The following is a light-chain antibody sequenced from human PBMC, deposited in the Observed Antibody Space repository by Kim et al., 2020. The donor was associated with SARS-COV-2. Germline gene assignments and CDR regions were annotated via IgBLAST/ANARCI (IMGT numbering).Light chain of an antibody. J-gene: IGLJ1*01. CDR2: YDS. CDR1: NMGSKS. CDR3: QVWDSSSDHPYV. V-gene: IGLV3-21*04. Sequence: PGKTARITRGGNNMGSKSVHWYQQKPGQAPVLVIYYDSDRPSGIPERFSGSNSGNTATLTISRVEAGDEADYYCQVWDSSSDHPYVFGTGTKVTVL.